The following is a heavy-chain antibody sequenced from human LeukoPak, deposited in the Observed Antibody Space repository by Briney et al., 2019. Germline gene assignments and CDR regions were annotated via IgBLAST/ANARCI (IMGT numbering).Heavy chain of an antibody. J-gene: IGHJ5*02. CDR3: ARDGRGAGSPYNLFDP. D-gene: IGHD6-19*01. Sequence: PGGSLRLSCAASGFTFCKYWMNWVRQAPGKGLKGVANIKEDGDEKKDVDSVKGRFTIYRDNAKESLYLQMNSLRDEDTAVYYCARDGRGAGSPYNLFDPWGQGTLVIVSS. V-gene: IGHV3-7*01. CDR2: IKEDGDEK. CDR1: GFTFCKYW.